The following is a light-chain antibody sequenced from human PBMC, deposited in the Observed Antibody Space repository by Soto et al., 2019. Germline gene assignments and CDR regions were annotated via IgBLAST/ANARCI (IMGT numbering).Light chain of an antibody. V-gene: IGLV4-69*01. CDR1: SGHSSYA. J-gene: IGLJ1*01. CDR2: VNSDGSH. CDR3: QTWGTGIRV. Sequence: QPVPTQSPSASPSLGASVKLTCTLSSGHSSYAIAWHQQQPEKGPRYLMKVNSDGSHTKGDGSPDRFSGSSSGTERYLTISSLQSEDEAYYYCQTWGTGIRVVGTGTELTVL.